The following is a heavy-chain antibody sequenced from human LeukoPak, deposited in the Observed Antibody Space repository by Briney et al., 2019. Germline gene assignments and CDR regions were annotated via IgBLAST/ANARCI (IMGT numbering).Heavy chain of an antibody. CDR3: ARSPSWSSSWYDY. Sequence: GASVKVSCKASGYTFTGYYMHWVRQAAGQGLEWMRWINPNSGGTNYAQKFQGRVTMTRDTSISTAYMELSRLRSDDTAVYYCARSPSWSSSWYDYWGQGTLVTVSS. CDR2: INPNSGGT. CDR1: GYTFTGYY. D-gene: IGHD6-13*01. V-gene: IGHV1-2*02. J-gene: IGHJ4*02.